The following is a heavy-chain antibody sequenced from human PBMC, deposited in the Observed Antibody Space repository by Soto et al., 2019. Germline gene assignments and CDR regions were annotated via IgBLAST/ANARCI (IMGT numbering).Heavy chain of an antibody. Sequence: ESGGGVVQPGRSLRLSCAASGFTFSSYGMHWVRQAPGKGLEWVAVISYDGSNKYYADSVKGRFTISRDNSKNTLYLQMNSLRAEDTAVYYCASPHGYIDYWGQGTLVTVSS. CDR3: ASPHGYIDY. J-gene: IGHJ4*02. V-gene: IGHV3-30*03. CDR1: GFTFSSYG. CDR2: ISYDGSNK.